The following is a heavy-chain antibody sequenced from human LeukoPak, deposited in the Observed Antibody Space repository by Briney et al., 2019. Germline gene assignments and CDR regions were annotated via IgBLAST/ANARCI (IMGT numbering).Heavy chain of an antibody. J-gene: IGHJ5*02. V-gene: IGHV1-2*02. D-gene: IGHD6-6*01. CDR3: ARGEQLEGDWFDP. CDR2: INPNSGGT. CDR1: GYTFTGYY. Sequence: ASVKVSCKASGYTFTGYYMHWVRQAPGQELEWMGWINPNSGGTNYAQKFQGRVTMTRDTSISTAYMELSRLRSDDTAVYYCARGEQLEGDWFDPWGQGTLVTVSS.